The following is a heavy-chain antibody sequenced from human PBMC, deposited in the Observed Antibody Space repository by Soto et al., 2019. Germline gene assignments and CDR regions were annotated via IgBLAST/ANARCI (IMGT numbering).Heavy chain of an antibody. CDR2: IIPIFGTA. CDR3: AGLIAARPGWFDP. Sequence: ASVKVSCKASGGTFSSYAISWARQAPGQGLEWMGGIIPIFGTANYAQKFQGRVTITADESTSTAYMELSSLRSEDTAVYYCAGLIAARPGWFDPWGQGTLVTVSS. J-gene: IGHJ5*02. CDR1: GGTFSSYA. D-gene: IGHD6-6*01. V-gene: IGHV1-69*13.